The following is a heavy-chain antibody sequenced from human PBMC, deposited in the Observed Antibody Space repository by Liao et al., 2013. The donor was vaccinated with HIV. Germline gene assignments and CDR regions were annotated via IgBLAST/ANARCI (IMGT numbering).Heavy chain of an antibody. V-gene: IGHV4-61*02. CDR2: IHTSGST. CDR1: GGSISSGSYY. D-gene: IGHD6-13*01. J-gene: IGHJ6*03. Sequence: QVQLQQWGAGLLKPSETLSLTCTVSGGSISSGSYYWSWIRQPAGKGLEWIGRIHTSGSTNYNASLKSRVTISEDTSKNQFSLKLTSVTAADTAVYYCARGIAPYYYYYYMDVWGKGTTVTVS. CDR3: ARGIAPYYYYYYMDV.